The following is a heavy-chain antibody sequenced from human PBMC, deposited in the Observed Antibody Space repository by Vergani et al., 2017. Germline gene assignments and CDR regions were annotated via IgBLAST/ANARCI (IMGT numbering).Heavy chain of an antibody. CDR2: IDHTGRP. V-gene: IGHV4-34*01. CDR3: ARVNTETNGHLYYYYYMDV. D-gene: IGHD4-11*01. Sequence: QVQLQQWGGGLLKPSETLSLTCVVNGGSFTSYHWTWIRQSPGEGLEWVGDIDHTGRPDYNPSLKSRLPMSVDKSRNLFSLPLNSVAATDTAIYFCARVNTETNGHLYYYYYMDVWGQGTAVTVS. CDR1: GGSFTSYH. J-gene: IGHJ6*03.